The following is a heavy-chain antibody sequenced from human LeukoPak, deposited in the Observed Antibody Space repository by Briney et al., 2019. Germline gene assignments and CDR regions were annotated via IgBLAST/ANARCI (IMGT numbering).Heavy chain of an antibody. Sequence: GGSLRLSCAASGFTFSSYAMSWVRQAPGKGLEWVSAISGSGGSTYYADPVKGRFTISRDNSKNTLYLQMNSLRAEDTAVYYCAKADVLLWFGELFIGAFDIWGQGTMVTVSS. CDR1: GFTFSSYA. D-gene: IGHD3-10*01. CDR3: AKADVLLWFGELFIGAFDI. V-gene: IGHV3-23*01. CDR2: ISGSGGST. J-gene: IGHJ3*02.